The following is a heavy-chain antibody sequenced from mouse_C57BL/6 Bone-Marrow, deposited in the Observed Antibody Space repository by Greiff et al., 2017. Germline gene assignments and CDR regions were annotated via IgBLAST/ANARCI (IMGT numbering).Heavy chain of an antibody. Sequence: QVQLQQPGAELVRPGTSVKLSCKASGYTFTSYWMHWVKPRPGQGLEWIGVIDPSDSYTNYHQKFKGKATLTVDTSSSTAYMQLSSLTSEDSAVYYCASSSYYYDSSKGYFDVWGTGTTVTVSS. CDR1: GYTFTSYW. CDR2: IDPSDSYT. CDR3: ASSSYYYDSSKGYFDV. J-gene: IGHJ1*03. D-gene: IGHD1-1*01. V-gene: IGHV1-59*01.